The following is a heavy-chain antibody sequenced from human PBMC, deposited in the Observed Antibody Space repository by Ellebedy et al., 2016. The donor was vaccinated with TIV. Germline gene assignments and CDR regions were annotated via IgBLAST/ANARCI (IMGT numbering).Heavy chain of an antibody. D-gene: IGHD3-22*01. V-gene: IGHV1-58*01. CDR2: FVVGSGNT. Sequence: SVKVSXXASGFTFTASAVQWVRQARGQRLEWIGWFVVGSGNTNSAQKFQERVTVPRDTSIATAYMELNNLRSDDTAIYYSARWDDTIGSYLGQGRFDPWGQGTLVTVSS. CDR3: ARWDDTIGSYLGQGRFDP. J-gene: IGHJ5*02. CDR1: GFTFTASA.